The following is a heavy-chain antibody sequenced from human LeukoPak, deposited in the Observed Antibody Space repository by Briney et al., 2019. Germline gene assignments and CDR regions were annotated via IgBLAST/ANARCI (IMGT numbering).Heavy chain of an antibody. D-gene: IGHD3-3*01. CDR3: ARGLDTIFGVPANGY. Sequence: GGSLRLSCAASGFTFSDYYMSWIRQAPGKGLEWVSYISSSGSTIYYADSVKGRSTISRDNAKNSLYLQMNSLRAEDTAVYYCARGLDTIFGVPANGYWGQGTLVTVSS. CDR1: GFTFSDYY. CDR2: ISSSGSTI. V-gene: IGHV3-11*01. J-gene: IGHJ4*02.